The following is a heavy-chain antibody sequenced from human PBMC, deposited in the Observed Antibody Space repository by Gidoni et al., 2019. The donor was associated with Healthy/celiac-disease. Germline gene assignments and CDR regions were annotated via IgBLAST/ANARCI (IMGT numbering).Heavy chain of an antibody. CDR3: ARVDCSSTSCYTKPALDY. CDR2: INPNSGGT. Sequence: QVQLVQSGAEVKKPGASVKVSCTASGSPFTGSNMHWVRQAPGPGLEWMGWINPNSGGTNYAQKFQGRVTMTRDTSISTAYMELSRLRPDDTAVYYCARVDCSSTSCYTKPALDYWGQGTLVTVSS. CDR1: GSPFTGSN. D-gene: IGHD2-2*02. V-gene: IGHV1-2*02. J-gene: IGHJ4*02.